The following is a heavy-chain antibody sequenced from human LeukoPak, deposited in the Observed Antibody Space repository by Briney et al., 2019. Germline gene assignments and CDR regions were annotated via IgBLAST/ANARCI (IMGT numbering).Heavy chain of an antibody. D-gene: IGHD3-3*01. V-gene: IGHV1-8*01. Sequence: ASVKVSCKASGYTFTSYDINWVRQATGQGLEWMGWMNPNSGNTGYAQKFQGRVTMTRNTSISTAYMELSSLRSEDTAVYYCARGVTRGITIFGGSDPWGQGTLVTVSS. CDR2: MNPNSGNT. CDR1: GYTFTSYD. CDR3: ARGVTRGITIFGGSDP. J-gene: IGHJ5*02.